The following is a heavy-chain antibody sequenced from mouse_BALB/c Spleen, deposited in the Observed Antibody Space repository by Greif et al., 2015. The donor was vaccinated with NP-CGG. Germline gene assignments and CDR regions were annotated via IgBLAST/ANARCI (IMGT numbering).Heavy chain of an antibody. D-gene: IGHD2-4*01. CDR1: GYTFTDYY. V-gene: IGHV1-26*01. Sequence: VQLQQSGPELVKPGASVKMSCKASGYTFTDYYMKWVKRSHGKSLEWIGDINPNNGGTSYNQKFKGKATLTVDKSSSTAYMQLNSLTSEDSAVYYRARSVYDYDVWFAYWGQGTLVTVSA. J-gene: IGHJ3*01. CDR3: ARSVYDYDVWFAY. CDR2: INPNNGGT.